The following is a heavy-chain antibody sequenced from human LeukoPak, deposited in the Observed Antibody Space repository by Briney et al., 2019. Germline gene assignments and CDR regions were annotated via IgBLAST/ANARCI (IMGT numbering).Heavy chain of an antibody. D-gene: IGHD3-22*01. CDR2: IIPIFGIA. Sequence: SVKVSCKASGGTFSSYAISWVRQAPGQGLEWMGRIIPIFGIANYAQKFQGRVTITADKSTSTAYMELSSLRSEDTAVYYCASGSLGDSSGYYVYWGQGTLVTVSS. J-gene: IGHJ4*02. CDR3: ASGSLGDSSGYYVY. CDR1: GGTFSSYA. V-gene: IGHV1-69*04.